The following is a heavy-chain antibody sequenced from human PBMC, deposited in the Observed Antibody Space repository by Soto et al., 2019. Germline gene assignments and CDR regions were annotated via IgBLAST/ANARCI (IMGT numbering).Heavy chain of an antibody. V-gene: IGHV3-7*01. Sequence: EVHLVESGGGLVQTGGSLRLSCAISESTVSRDWMNWVRQAPGKGLEWVAHTNQDGSEKYYADSVKGRFTISRDNAKKSLYLKMNSLRAGDTAIYYCSGGVGDAFWGQGTLVTVSS. D-gene: IGHD1-26*01. J-gene: IGHJ4*02. CDR1: ESTVSRDW. CDR3: SGGVGDAF. CDR2: TNQDGSEK.